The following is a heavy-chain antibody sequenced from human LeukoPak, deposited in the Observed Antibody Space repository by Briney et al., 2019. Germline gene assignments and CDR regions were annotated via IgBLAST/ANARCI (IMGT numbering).Heavy chain of an antibody. J-gene: IGHJ4*02. CDR2: INHSGST. D-gene: IGHD7-27*01. CDR1: GGSFSGYY. Sequence: SETLSLTCAVYGGSFSGYYWNWIRQPPGKGLEWIGEINHSGSTNYNPSLKSRVTISVDTSKNQFSLKLRSVTAADTAVYYCARGFRGDNFDYWGQGTLVTVSS. V-gene: IGHV4-34*01. CDR3: ARGFRGDNFDY.